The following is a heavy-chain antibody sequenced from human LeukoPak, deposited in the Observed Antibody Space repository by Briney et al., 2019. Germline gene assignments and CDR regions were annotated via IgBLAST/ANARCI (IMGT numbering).Heavy chain of an antibody. D-gene: IGHD3-16*01. Sequence: ASVKVSCKASGGTFSSYAISWVRQAPGQGLEWMGRIIPILGIANYAQKFQGRVTITADKSTSTAYMELSSLRSEDTAVYYRASMITFGGVTSYWGQGTLVTVSS. CDR2: IIPILGIA. CDR1: GGTFSSYA. CDR3: ASMITFGGVTSY. V-gene: IGHV1-69*04. J-gene: IGHJ4*02.